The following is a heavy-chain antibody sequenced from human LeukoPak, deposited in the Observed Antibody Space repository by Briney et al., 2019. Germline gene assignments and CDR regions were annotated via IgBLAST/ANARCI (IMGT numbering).Heavy chain of an antibody. Sequence: GGSLRLSCVGSGFSLSGYWMSWVRQAPGKGLEWVARLHADGSEYSYVGSVKGRFTISRDNSKNTLYLQMNSLRAEDTAVYYCAKEGDSGSYWDLSNWGQGTLVTVSS. D-gene: IGHD1-26*01. CDR3: AKEGDSGSYWDLSN. CDR1: GFSLSGYW. CDR2: LHADGSEY. J-gene: IGHJ4*02. V-gene: IGHV3-7*01.